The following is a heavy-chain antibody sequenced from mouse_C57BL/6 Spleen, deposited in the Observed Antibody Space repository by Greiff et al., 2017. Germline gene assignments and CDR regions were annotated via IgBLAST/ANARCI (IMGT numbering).Heavy chain of an antibody. CDR1: GYTFTSYW. CDR2: SYPGSGST. J-gene: IGHJ3*01. Sequence: QVQLQQSGAELVKPGASVKMSCKASGYTFTSYWITWVKQRPGQGLEWIGDSYPGSGSTNYNEKFKSKASLTVDTSSSTAYMQLSSLTSEDSAVYYCARTDYGYDLAWFAYWGQGTLVTVSA. D-gene: IGHD2-2*01. V-gene: IGHV1-55*01. CDR3: ARTDYGYDLAWFAY.